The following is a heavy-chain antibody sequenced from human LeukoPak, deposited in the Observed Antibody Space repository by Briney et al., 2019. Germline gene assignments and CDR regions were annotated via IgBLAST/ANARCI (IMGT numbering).Heavy chain of an antibody. V-gene: IGHV3-48*03. D-gene: IGHD5-12*01. CDR3: AKSGYDYVGGFDY. CDR2: ISSSGSTI. J-gene: IGHJ4*02. CDR1: GFTFSSYE. Sequence: GGSLRLSCAASGFTFSSYEMNWVRQAPGKGLEWVSYISSSGSTIYYADSVKGRFTISRDIAKNTLYLQMNSLRAEDTAVYYCAKSGYDYVGGFDYWGQGTLVTVSS.